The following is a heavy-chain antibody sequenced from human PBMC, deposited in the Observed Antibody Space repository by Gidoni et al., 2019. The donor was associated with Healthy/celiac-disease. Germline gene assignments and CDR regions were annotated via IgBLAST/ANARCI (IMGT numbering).Heavy chain of an antibody. CDR3: AREIFLEMATIAEPGRP. D-gene: IGHD5-12*01. J-gene: IGHJ5*02. Sequence: EVQLVESGGGLVQPGGSLRLSCAASGFNFSSYSMNWVRQAPGKGLEWVSYISSSSSTIYYADSVKGRFTISRDNAKNSLYLQMNSLRDEDTAVYYCAREIFLEMATIAEPGRPWGQGTLVTVSS. CDR2: ISSSSSTI. V-gene: IGHV3-48*02. CDR1: GFNFSSYS.